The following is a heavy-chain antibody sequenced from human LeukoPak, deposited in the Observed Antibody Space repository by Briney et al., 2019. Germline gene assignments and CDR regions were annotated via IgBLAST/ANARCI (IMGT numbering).Heavy chain of an antibody. D-gene: IGHD3-9*01. CDR2: ISSSSSTI. V-gene: IGHV3-48*04. CDR3: ARDGTYYDILTGTGYFDY. Sequence: PGGSLKLSCAASGFSFSSYSMNWARQSPGKGLEWDSYISSSSSTISYADSVKGRFTISRDNAKNSLYLQMNSLRAEDTAVYYCARDGTYYDILTGTGYFDYWGQGTLVTVSS. J-gene: IGHJ4*02. CDR1: GFSFSSYS.